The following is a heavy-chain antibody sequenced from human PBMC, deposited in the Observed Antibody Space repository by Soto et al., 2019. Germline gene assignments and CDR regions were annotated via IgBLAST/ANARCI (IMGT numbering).Heavy chain of an antibody. V-gene: IGHV2-70*04. J-gene: IGHJ4*02. D-gene: IGHD3-10*01. Sequence: SCPTLVNPTQTLTLTWTFPGFSLSTTGMRVSWIRQPPGKALEWLARIDWDDDKFYSTSLKTRLTISKDTSKNQVVLTLTNMDPVDTATYYCARTAGYYRGRHFDYWGQGTLVTVSS. CDR3: ARTAGYYRGRHFDY. CDR1: GFSLSTTGMR. CDR2: IDWDDDK.